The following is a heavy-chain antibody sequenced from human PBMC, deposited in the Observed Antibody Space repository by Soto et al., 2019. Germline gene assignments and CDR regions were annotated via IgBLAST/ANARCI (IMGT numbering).Heavy chain of an antibody. CDR2: ISSSGSTI. Sequence: EVQLVESGGGLVQPGGSLRLSCAASGFTFSSYEMNWVRQAPGKGLEWVSYISSSGSTIYYADSVKGRFTISRDNAKNSLYLHMKSLRAEDTDVYYCARELPSYSVPDYWGQGTLVTVSS. J-gene: IGHJ4*02. D-gene: IGHD1-26*01. CDR1: GFTFSSYE. V-gene: IGHV3-48*03. CDR3: ARELPSYSVPDY.